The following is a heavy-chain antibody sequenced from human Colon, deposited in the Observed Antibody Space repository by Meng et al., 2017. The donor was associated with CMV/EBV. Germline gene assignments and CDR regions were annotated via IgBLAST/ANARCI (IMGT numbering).Heavy chain of an antibody. CDR2: INSDGSTT. Sequence: GESLKISCAASGLTFSSYWMHWARQAPGKRLVWVSRINSDGSTTTYADSVEGRFTISRDNAKNTLYLQMNSLRAEDTAVYYCARGGSNRFDQWGQGTLVTVSS. CDR3: ARGGSNRFDQ. CDR1: GLTFSSYW. D-gene: IGHD3-16*01. J-gene: IGHJ4*02. V-gene: IGHV3-74*01.